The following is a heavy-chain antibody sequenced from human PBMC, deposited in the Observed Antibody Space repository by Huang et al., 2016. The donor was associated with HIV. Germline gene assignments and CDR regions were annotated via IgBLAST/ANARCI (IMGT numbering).Heavy chain of an antibody. CDR3: ARARGYYDSSVSYYFDY. Sequence: QVQLVQSGAEVKKPGSSVKVSCKASGGTFSSYAISWVRQAPGKGLEWRGGSIPIFGTANYAQKFQGRVTITADESTSTAYMELSSLISEDTAVYYCARARGYYDSSVSYYFDYWGQGTLVTVSS. V-gene: IGHV1-69*13. CDR2: SIPIFGTA. CDR1: GGTFSSYA. D-gene: IGHD3-22*01. J-gene: IGHJ4*02.